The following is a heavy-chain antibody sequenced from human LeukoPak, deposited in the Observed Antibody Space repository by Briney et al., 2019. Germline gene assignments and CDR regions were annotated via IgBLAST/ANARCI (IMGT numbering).Heavy chain of an antibody. V-gene: IGHV1-18*01. D-gene: IGHD1-7*01. CDR2: ISSCYGNT. CDR3: AQFQGELRGFDY. Sequence: ASVKVSCKASGYTFTNYGISWVRQAPGQGLEWMGWISSCYGNTNYAQRLQGRVTMTTDTSTSTAYMELRSLRSDDTAVYYCAQFQGELRGFDYWGQGTLVTVSS. J-gene: IGHJ4*02. CDR1: GYTFTNYG.